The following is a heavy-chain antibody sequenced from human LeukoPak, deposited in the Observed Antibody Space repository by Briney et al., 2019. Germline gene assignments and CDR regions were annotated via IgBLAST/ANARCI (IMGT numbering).Heavy chain of an antibody. CDR2: INWNGGST. CDR3: ARVLRRGGGSEGYFDY. V-gene: IGHV3-20*01. Sequence: GGSLRLSCAASGFTFSSYSMNWVRQAPGKGLEWVSGINWNGGSTGYADSVKGRFTISRDNAKNSLYLQMNSLRAEDTALYHCARVLRRGGGSEGYFDYWGQGTLVTVSS. J-gene: IGHJ4*02. D-gene: IGHD3-10*01. CDR1: GFTFSSYS.